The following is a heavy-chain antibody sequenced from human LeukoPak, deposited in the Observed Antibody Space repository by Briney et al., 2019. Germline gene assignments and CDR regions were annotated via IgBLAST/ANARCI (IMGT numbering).Heavy chain of an antibody. D-gene: IGHD6-19*01. J-gene: IGHJ6*04. Sequence: SETLSLTCTVSGGSISSSSYYWGWILQPPGKGLEWIGSIYYSGSTYYNPSLKSRVTISVDTSKNQFSLKLSSVTAANTAVYYCARDYAVAGTSGMDVWGKGTTVTVSS. CDR2: IYYSGST. CDR1: GGSISSSSYY. V-gene: IGHV4-39*07. CDR3: ARDYAVAGTSGMDV.